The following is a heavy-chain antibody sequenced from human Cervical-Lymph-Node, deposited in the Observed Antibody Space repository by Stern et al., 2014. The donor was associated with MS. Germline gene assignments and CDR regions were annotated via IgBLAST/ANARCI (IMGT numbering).Heavy chain of an antibody. CDR2: ISSRSRT. V-gene: IGHV3-21*01. CDR3: ARDLRLDY. Sequence: EGQLVESGGGLVKPGGSLRLSCAASGFNFRIYNMNWVRQAPGKGLEWVSSISSRSRTNYADSVRGRFTISRDNAKNSLFLQMNSPRAEDTAIYYCARDLRLDYWGQGILVTVSS. J-gene: IGHJ4*02. CDR1: GFNFRIYN.